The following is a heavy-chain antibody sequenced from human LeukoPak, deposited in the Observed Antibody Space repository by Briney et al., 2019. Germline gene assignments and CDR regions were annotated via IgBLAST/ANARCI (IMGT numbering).Heavy chain of an antibody. J-gene: IGHJ4*02. D-gene: IGHD3-10*01. Sequence: GASVKVSCKASGYTFTSYDINWVRQATGQGLEWMGWMNPNSGNTGYAQKFQGRITMTRDTSISTAYMELSNLTSEDTAVYYCARGLTAVRRVQVPITYDYWGQGTLVAVSS. V-gene: IGHV1-8*01. CDR1: GYTFTSYD. CDR3: ARGLTAVRRVQVPITYDY. CDR2: MNPNSGNT.